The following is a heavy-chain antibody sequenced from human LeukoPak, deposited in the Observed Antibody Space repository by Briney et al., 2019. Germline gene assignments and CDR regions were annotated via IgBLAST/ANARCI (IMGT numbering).Heavy chain of an antibody. CDR2: ISAYNGNT. CDR1: GYTFTSYG. D-gene: IGHD6-13*01. V-gene: IGHV1-18*01. CDR3: ARGGIAAGLNGYDY. J-gene: IGHJ4*02. Sequence: ASVKVSCKASGYTFTSYGISWVRQAPGQGLEWMGWISAYNGNTNYAQKLQGRVTMTRDTSTSTVYMELSSLRSEDTAVYYCARGGIAAGLNGYDYWGQGTLVTVSS.